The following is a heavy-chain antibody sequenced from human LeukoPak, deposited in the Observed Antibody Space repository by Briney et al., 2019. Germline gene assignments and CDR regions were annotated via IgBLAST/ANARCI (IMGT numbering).Heavy chain of an antibody. V-gene: IGHV4-34*01. J-gene: IGHJ3*02. CDR3: AKTSQTYYYGAFDI. CDR2: INHSGST. CDR1: GGSFSGYY. D-gene: IGHD3-22*01. Sequence: NSSETLSLTCAVYGGSFSGYYWSWIRQPPGKGLEWIGEINHSGSTNCNPSLKSRVTISVDTSKNQFSLKLSSVTAADTAVYYCAKTSQTYYYGAFDIWGQGTMVTVSS.